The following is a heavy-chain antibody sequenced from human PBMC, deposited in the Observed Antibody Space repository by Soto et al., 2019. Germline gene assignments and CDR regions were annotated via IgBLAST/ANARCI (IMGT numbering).Heavy chain of an antibody. Sequence: SETLSLTCTVSGGSISSGDYYWSWIRQPPGKGLEWIGYIYYSGSTYYNPSLKSRVTISVDTSKNQFSLKLSSVTAADTAVYYCARGVGFLEWLLAAWGQGTLVTAPQ. CDR2: IYYSGST. CDR3: ARGVGFLEWLLAA. CDR1: GGSISSGDYY. D-gene: IGHD3-3*01. V-gene: IGHV4-30-4*01. J-gene: IGHJ5*02.